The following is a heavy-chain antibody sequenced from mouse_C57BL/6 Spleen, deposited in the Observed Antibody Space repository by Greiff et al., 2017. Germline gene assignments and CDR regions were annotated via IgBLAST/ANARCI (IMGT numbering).Heavy chain of an antibody. Sequence: QVHVKQPGAELVKPGASVKMSCKASGYTFTSYWITWVKQRPGQGLEWIGDIYPGSGSTNYNEKFKSKATLTVDTPSSTAYMKLSSLTSEDSAVYYCARPYYSNWYFDVWGTGTTVTVSS. CDR1: GYTFTSYW. J-gene: IGHJ1*03. V-gene: IGHV1-55*01. D-gene: IGHD2-5*01. CDR2: IYPGSGST. CDR3: ARPYYSNWYFDV.